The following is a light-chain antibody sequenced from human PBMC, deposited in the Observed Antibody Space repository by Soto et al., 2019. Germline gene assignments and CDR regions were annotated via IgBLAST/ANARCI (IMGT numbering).Light chain of an antibody. CDR2: AAS. CDR3: QQTYRTPLT. J-gene: IGKJ4*01. CDR1: QSISTY. Sequence: DIQLTQSPSPLSASVGDRVAITCLASQSISTYLNWYQQKPGKAPKLLIYAASSLHSGVPSRFSGSGSGTDFTLTISSLQPEDFATYSCQQTYRTPLTFGGGTKVDIK. V-gene: IGKV1-39*01.